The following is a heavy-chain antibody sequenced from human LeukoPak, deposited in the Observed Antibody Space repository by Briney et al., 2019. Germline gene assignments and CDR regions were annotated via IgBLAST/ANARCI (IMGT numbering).Heavy chain of an antibody. CDR2: NYTSGST. J-gene: IGHJ6*02. CDR1: GGFISSYY. Sequence: PSETLSLTCTVSGGFISSYYWSWVRQPAGKGLEWIGRNYTSGSTNYNPSLKSRVTMSVDTSKNQFSLKLSSVTAADTAVYYCARDDIRDYDILTGYYFDYGMDVWGQGTTVTVSS. D-gene: IGHD3-9*01. V-gene: IGHV4-4*07. CDR3: ARDDIRDYDILTGYYFDYGMDV.